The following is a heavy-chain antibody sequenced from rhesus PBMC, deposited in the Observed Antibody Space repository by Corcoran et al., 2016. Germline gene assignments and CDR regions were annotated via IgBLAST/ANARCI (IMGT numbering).Heavy chain of an antibody. CDR3: ASSDWGDYADWYFDL. CDR2: INPYNGNT. D-gene: IGHD3-34*01. CDR1: GYTFTDYY. J-gene: IGHJ2*01. V-gene: IGHV1S2*01. Sequence: QVQLVQSGAEVKKPGSSVKVSCKASGYTFTDYYMPWVRQAPRQGLEWMVWINPYNGNTKYAQKFQGRVTMTRDTSTSTAYMELSSLRSEDTAVYYCASSDWGDYADWYFDLWGPGTPITISS.